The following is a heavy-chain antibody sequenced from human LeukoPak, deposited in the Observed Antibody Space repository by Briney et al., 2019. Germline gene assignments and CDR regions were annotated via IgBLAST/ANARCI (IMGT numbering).Heavy chain of an antibody. J-gene: IGHJ2*01. D-gene: IGHD6-13*01. Sequence: ASVKVSRKASGYTFTTSYMHWVRQAPGQGLEWMGIINPSGGSTSYAQKFQGRVTLTRDTSTSTVYMELSSLTSEDTAVYYCARSDIAAAGIYWYFDLWGRGTLVTVSS. CDR3: ARSDIAAAGIYWYFDL. V-gene: IGHV1-46*01. CDR1: GYTFTTSY. CDR2: INPSGGST.